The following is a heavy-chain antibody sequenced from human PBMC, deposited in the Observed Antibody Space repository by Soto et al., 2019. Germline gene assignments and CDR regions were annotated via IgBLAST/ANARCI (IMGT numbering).Heavy chain of an antibody. J-gene: IGHJ3*02. Sequence: GGSLRLSCAASGFTFSNYGMHWVRQAPGKGLEWVAVISYDGSNKYYADSVKGRFTISRDNSKNTLYLQMNSLRAEDTAVYYCAKDLGSGSYLFDAFDIWGQGTMVT. CDR1: GFTFSNYG. V-gene: IGHV3-30*18. CDR2: ISYDGSNK. CDR3: AKDLGSGSYLFDAFDI. D-gene: IGHD1-26*01.